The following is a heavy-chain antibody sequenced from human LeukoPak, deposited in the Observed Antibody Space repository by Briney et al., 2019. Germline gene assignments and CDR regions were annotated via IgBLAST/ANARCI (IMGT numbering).Heavy chain of an antibody. J-gene: IGHJ4*02. CDR2: ISGSGGST. V-gene: IGHV3-23*01. Sequence: GGSLRLSCAGSGFTVSTNYMNWVRQAPGKGLEWVSAISGSGGSTYYADSVKGRFTISRDNSKNTLYLQMNSLRAEDTAVYYCAKGLPYYYDSSGYCTSFFDYWGQGTLVTVSS. CDR1: GFTVSTNY. CDR3: AKGLPYYYDSSGYCTSFFDY. D-gene: IGHD3-22*01.